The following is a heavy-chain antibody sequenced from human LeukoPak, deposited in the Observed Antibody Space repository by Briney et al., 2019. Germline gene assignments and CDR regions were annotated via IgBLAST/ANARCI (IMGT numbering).Heavy chain of an antibody. CDR3: ARATGWYRSGFDS. V-gene: IGHV4-38-2*01. Sequence: SETLSLTCAVSGFSISSDYYWAWIRQPPGQGLEGIASVFHTGNTYYNPSLKSRVIISIDTSRSQFSLTLNSVAAADTAIYYCARATGWYRSGFDSWGQGTLVTVSS. CDR2: VFHTGNT. CDR1: GFSISSDYY. J-gene: IGHJ4*02. D-gene: IGHD6-19*01.